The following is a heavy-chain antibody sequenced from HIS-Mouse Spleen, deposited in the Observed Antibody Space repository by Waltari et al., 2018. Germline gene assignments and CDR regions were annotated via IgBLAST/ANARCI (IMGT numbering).Heavy chain of an antibody. J-gene: IGHJ4*02. D-gene: IGHD3-22*01. CDR1: GFTFSSYG. CDR2: IWYDGSNK. Sequence: QVQLVESGGGVVQPGRSLRLSWAASGFTFSSYGLHWVRQAPGKGLEWVAVIWYDGSNKYYADSVKGRFTISRDNSKNTLYLQMNSLRAEDTAVYYCAIFEGVVVINYWGQGTLVTVSS. CDR3: AIFEGVVVINY. V-gene: IGHV3-33*01.